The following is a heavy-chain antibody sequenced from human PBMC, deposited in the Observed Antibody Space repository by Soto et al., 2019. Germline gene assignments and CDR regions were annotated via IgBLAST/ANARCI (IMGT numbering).Heavy chain of an antibody. D-gene: IGHD4-17*01. V-gene: IGHV1-69*13. J-gene: IGHJ5*02. CDR3: ANEYGGNHAPNWFDP. CDR2: IIPIFGTA. Sequence: GASVKVSCKASGGTFSSYAISWVRQAPGQGLEWMGGIIPIFGTANYAQKFQGRVTITADESTSTAYMELSSLRSEDTAVYYCANEYGGNHAPNWFDPWGQGTLVTVSS. CDR1: GGTFSSYA.